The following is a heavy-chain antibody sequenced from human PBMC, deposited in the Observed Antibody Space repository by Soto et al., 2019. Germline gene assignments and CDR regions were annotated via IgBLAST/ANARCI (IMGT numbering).Heavy chain of an antibody. D-gene: IGHD3-3*01. CDR1: GFTFTNFA. CDR2: IVVGTGKT. Sequence: ASVKVSCKASGFTFTNFAVQGVRQARGQRLEWIGWIVVGTGKTNYALKLQERVTITGDMSTSTAYMELSSLTSEDKDMYYCAAGLTYDIWSGYTPGTYYYYGMDVWGQGTTVTVSS. CDR3: AAGLTYDIWSGYTPGTYYYYGMDV. V-gene: IGHV1-58*01. J-gene: IGHJ6*02.